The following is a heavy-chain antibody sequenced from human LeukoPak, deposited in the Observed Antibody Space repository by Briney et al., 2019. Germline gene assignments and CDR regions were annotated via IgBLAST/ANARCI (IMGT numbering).Heavy chain of an antibody. CDR3: ARVRGQMATTYFDY. D-gene: IGHD5-24*01. V-gene: IGHV4-59*01. Sequence: SETLSLTCTVSGGSISSYYRSWIRQPPGKGLEGIGYIYYSGSTNYNPSLKSRVTISVDTSKNQFSLKLSSVTAADTAVYYCARVRGQMATTYFDYWGQGTLVTVSS. J-gene: IGHJ4*02. CDR2: IYYSGST. CDR1: GGSISSYY.